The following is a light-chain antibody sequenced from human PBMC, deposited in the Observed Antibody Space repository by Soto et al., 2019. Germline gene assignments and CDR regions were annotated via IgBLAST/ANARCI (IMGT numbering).Light chain of an antibody. J-gene: IGLJ3*02. CDR1: SSDVGGYNY. Sequence: QSALTQPPSASGSPEQSVTISCTGTSSDVGGYNYVSWYQQHPGKAPKLMIYEVTKRPSGVPDRFSGSKSGNTASLTVSGLLAEDEADYYCSSHAGIINVVFGGGTKVTVL. V-gene: IGLV2-8*01. CDR2: EVT. CDR3: SSHAGIINVV.